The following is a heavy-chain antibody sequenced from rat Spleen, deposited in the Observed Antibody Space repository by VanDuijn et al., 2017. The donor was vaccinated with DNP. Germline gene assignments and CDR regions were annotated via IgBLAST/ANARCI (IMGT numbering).Heavy chain of an antibody. CDR3: TTDFERGY. Sequence: EVHLVESGGGLVQPGRSLKLSCAASGFTFSDYNMAWVRQAPTRGLEWVASISYEGSSTYYGDSVKGRFTISRDDAKNTLSLQMDSLRSEDTATFYCTTDFERGYWGQGVMVTVSS. CDR1: GFTFSDYN. CDR2: ISYEGSST. V-gene: IGHV5-20*01. D-gene: IGHD1-11*01. J-gene: IGHJ2*01.